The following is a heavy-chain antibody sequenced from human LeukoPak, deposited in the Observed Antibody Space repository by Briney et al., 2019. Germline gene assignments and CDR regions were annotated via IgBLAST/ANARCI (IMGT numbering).Heavy chain of an antibody. D-gene: IGHD3-16*01. Sequence: SETLSLTCAVYGGSFSGYYWSWIRQPPGKGLEWIGEINHSGSTNYNPSLKSRVTISVDTSKNQFSLKLSSVTAADTAVYYCARGHLYSYYYYGMDVWGQGTTVTVSS. V-gene: IGHV4-34*01. CDR1: GGSFSGYY. CDR3: ARGHLYSYYYYGMDV. CDR2: INHSGST. J-gene: IGHJ6*02.